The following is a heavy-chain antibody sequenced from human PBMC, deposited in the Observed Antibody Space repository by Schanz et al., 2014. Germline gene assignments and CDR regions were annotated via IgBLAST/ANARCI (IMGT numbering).Heavy chain of an antibody. CDR2: IWYDGSKT. D-gene: IGHD6-19*01. CDR3: AKDLPAVAVAPLMTGLYDS. CDR1: GFTFSDYY. Sequence: VQLVESGGGVVQPGRSLRLSCAASGFTFSDYYMSWIRQAPGKGLEWVGVIWYDGSKTYYADSVRGRFTISRENSKNTLHLQMNSLRAEDTAVYHCAKDLPAVAVAPLMTGLYDSWGQGTLVTVSS. V-gene: IGHV3-33*06. J-gene: IGHJ4*02.